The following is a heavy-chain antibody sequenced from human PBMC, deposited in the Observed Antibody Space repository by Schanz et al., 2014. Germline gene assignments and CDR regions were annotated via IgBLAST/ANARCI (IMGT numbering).Heavy chain of an antibody. CDR2: ITGSGSKT. D-gene: IGHD3-3*01. V-gene: IGHV3-23*01. CDR1: GFVFRTFA. Sequence: EVQLLESGGTVVQPGGSLRVSCAASGFVFRTFAMYWVRQAPGKGLEWVSAITGSGSKTYYADSVKGRFSISRDNGETSVYLQINSLRVEDTAVYYCARFLARYQYYGVDVWGQGTTVIVSS. CDR3: ARFLARYQYYGVDV. J-gene: IGHJ6*02.